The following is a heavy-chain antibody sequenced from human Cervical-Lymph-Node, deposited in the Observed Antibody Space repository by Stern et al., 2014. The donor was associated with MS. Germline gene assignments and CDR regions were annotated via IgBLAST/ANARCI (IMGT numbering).Heavy chain of an antibody. CDR1: GFTFASYY. J-gene: IGHJ4*02. CDR2: IDPNNGGT. V-gene: IGHV1-2*06. CDR3: ARGPPGGDYFDY. Sequence: VQLVESGAEVKKPGASVKVSCKASGFTFASYYMHWVRQAPGHGLEWMGRIDPNNGGTNSAQKFQGRVTMTRATSIRTAYLELSRLRSDDTAVYYCARGPPGGDYFDYWGQGTLVTVSS. D-gene: IGHD2-2*01.